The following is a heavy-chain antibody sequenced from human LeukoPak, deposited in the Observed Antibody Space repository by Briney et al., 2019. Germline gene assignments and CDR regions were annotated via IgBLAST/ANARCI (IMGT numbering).Heavy chain of an antibody. CDR3: ARGVEADY. V-gene: IGHV3-33*01. J-gene: IGHJ4*02. Sequence: GLELVAVIWYDGSNKYYADSVKGRFTISRDNSKNTLYLQMNSLRAEDTAVYYCARGVEADYWGQGTLVTVSS. CDR2: IWYDGSNK. D-gene: IGHD5-24*01.